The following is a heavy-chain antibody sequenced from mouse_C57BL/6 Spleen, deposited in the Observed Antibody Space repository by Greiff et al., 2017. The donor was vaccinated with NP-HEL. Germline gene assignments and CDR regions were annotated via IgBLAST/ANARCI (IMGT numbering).Heavy chain of an antibody. V-gene: IGHV1-80*01. CDR2: IYPGDGDT. Sequence: QVHVKQSGAELVKPGASVKISCKASGYAFSSYWMNWVKQRPGKGLEWIGQIYPGDGDTNYNGKFKGTATLTADKSSSTAYMQLSSLTSEDSAVYFCSRWPSYGNYEGFAYWGQGTLVTVSA. J-gene: IGHJ3*01. CDR3: SRWPSYGNYEGFAY. CDR1: GYAFSSYW. D-gene: IGHD2-10*01.